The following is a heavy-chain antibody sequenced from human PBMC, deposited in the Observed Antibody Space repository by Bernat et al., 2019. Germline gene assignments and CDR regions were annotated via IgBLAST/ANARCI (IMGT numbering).Heavy chain of an antibody. CDR3: YYMDV. J-gene: IGHJ6*03. V-gene: IGHV3-30-3*01. Sequence: QVQLVESGGGVVQPGRSLRLSCAASGFTFSSYAMHWVRQAPGKGLEWVAVISYDGSNKYYADSVKGRFTISRDNYCTRGVQQKNMTTVTTRSFYYYYYMDVWGKGTTVTVSS. CDR2: ISYDGSNK. CDR1: GFTFSSYA. D-gene: IGHD4-17*01.